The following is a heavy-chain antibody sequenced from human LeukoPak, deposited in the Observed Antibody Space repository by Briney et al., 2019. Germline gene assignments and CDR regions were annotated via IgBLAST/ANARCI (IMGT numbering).Heavy chain of an antibody. CDR2: SGRTYSK. Sequence: GGSLRLSCAASGFSLRNLAVHWIRQAPGKGLEWVSASGRTYSKYYADSMEGRVAVSRDSTKNSVFLEIDRLKVGDTAVYYCAVQVRYGEMTDPGYWGQGTPVAVSS. D-gene: IGHD3-10*01. V-gene: IGHV3-69-1*01. CDR1: GFSLRNLA. J-gene: IGHJ4*02. CDR3: AVQVRYGEMTDPGY.